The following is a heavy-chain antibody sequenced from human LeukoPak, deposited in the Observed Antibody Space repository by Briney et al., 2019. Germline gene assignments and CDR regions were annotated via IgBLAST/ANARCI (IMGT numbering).Heavy chain of an antibody. V-gene: IGHV3-23*01. CDR2: ISGSGGST. CDR3: AKDLSCYDSSGSWLFDY. J-gene: IGHJ4*02. Sequence: EPGRSLRLSCAASGFTFDDYAMSWVRQAPGKGLEWVSAISGSGGSTYYADSVKGRFTISRDNSKNTLYLQMNSLRAEDTAVYYCAKDLSCYDSSGSWLFDYWGQGTLVTVSS. D-gene: IGHD3-22*01. CDR1: GFTFDDYA.